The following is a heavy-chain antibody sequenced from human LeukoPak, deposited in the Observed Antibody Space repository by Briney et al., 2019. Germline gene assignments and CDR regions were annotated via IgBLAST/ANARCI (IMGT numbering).Heavy chain of an antibody. CDR2: IYYSGST. V-gene: IGHV4-39*01. CDR3: ARHLYSSSWFTTVYFDY. Sequence: PSETLSLTCTVSGGSISSSSYYWGWIRQPPGKGLEWIGSIYYSGSTYYNPSLKSRVTISVDTSKNQFSLKLSSVTAADTAVYYCARHLYSSSWFTTVYFDYWGQGTLVTVSS. CDR1: GGSISSSSYY. J-gene: IGHJ4*02. D-gene: IGHD6-13*01.